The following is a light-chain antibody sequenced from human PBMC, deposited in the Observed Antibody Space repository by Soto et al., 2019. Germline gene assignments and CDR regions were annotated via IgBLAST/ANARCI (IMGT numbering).Light chain of an antibody. CDR3: QQCSFSPRT. Sequence: EIVLTQSPGTLSLSPGERATLFCRASQTITNNYLAWYQQKPGQAPRLLIYDASRRATGIPDRFSGSGSGSDFTLTISRLEPEDFAVYFCQQCSFSPRTFRQGTKVEIK. J-gene: IGKJ1*01. V-gene: IGKV3-20*01. CDR1: QTITNNY. CDR2: DAS.